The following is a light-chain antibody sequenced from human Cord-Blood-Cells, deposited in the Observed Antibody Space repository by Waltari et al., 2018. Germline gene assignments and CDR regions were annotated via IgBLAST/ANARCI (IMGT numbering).Light chain of an antibody. CDR2: EVS. V-gene: IGLV2-14*01. CDR3: SSYTSSSTYV. J-gene: IGLJ1*01. CDR1: SSDAGGYNH. Sequence: QSALTQPASVSGSPGQSITISSPGTSSDAGGYNHVPWYQQHPGKAPKLMIYEVSNRPSGVSNRFSGSKSGNTASLTISGLQAEDEADYYCSSYTSSSTYVFGTGTKVTVL.